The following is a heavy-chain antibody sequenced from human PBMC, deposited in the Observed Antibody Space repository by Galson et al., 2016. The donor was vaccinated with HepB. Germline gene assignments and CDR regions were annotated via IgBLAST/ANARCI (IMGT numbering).Heavy chain of an antibody. D-gene: IGHD3-10*01. J-gene: IGHJ6*02. CDR1: GVTLSSNA. CDR2: IIPILGTA. CDR3: ARGRGLWFGEGTPYYGMDV. Sequence: SVKVSCKASGVTLSSNAVSWVQQAPGQGLELMGGIIPILGTANYAQKFQGRVTITADESTRTAYMELSSLRSEDTAVYYCARGRGLWFGEGTPYYGMDVWGQGTTVTVSS. V-gene: IGHV1-69*13.